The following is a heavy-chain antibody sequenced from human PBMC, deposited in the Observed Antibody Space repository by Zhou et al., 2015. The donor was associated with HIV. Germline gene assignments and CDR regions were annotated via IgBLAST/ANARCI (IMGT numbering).Heavy chain of an antibody. V-gene: IGHV1-69*01. J-gene: IGHJ5*02. CDR1: GGTFITYA. Sequence: QVQLVQSGAEVKKPGASVKVSCKASGGTFITYAINWMRQAPGQGLEWMGGITPIFGSTNYAQKFQGRVTITADESTSTAYMELSSLRSEDTAVYYCARDGRIIKDIVVVPAAILWFDPWGQGTLVTVSS. CDR3: ARDGRIIKDIVVVPAAILWFDP. D-gene: IGHD2-2*02. CDR2: ITPIFGST.